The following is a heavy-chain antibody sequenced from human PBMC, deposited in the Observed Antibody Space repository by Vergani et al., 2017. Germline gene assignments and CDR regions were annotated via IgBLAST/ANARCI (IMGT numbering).Heavy chain of an antibody. V-gene: IGHV4-61*02. Sequence: QVQLQESGPGLVKPSQTLSLTCTVSGGSFSTGGQSWTWLRQSAGKGLEWIGRIYTSGATNSNPSLRSRATMSVDASKKQFSLKLTSVTAADTAVYYCARDGGEYDKDALDVWGQGTKVTVTS. D-gene: IGHD2-21*01. CDR1: GGSFSTGGQS. CDR3: ARDGGEYDKDALDV. CDR2: IYTSGAT. J-gene: IGHJ3*01.